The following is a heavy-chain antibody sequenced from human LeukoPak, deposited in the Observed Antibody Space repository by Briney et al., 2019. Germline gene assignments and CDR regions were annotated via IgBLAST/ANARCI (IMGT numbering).Heavy chain of an antibody. V-gene: IGHV3-21*01. CDR3: AGGPGITGTTGYFDY. CDR2: ISGSSSYI. Sequence: GGSLRLSCAVSGFTFSSQSMNWVRQAPGKGLEWVSSISGSSSYIYYADSVKGRFTISRDNAKNSLYLQMNSLRAEDTAVYYCAGGPGITGTTGYFDYWGQGTLVTVSS. CDR1: GFTFSSQS. J-gene: IGHJ4*02. D-gene: IGHD1-7*01.